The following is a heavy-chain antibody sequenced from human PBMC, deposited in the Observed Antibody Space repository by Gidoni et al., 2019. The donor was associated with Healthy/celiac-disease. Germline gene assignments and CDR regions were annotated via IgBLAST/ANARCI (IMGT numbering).Heavy chain of an antibody. Sequence: EVQLVESGGGLVKPGGSLRLSCAASGFTFSSYSMNWVRQAPGKGLEWVSSISSSSSYIYYADSVKGRFTISRDNAKNSLYLQMNSLRAEDTAVYYCARAVVVGGISFDYWGQGTLVTVSS. CDR3: ARAVVVGGISFDY. V-gene: IGHV3-21*01. CDR2: ISSSSSYI. J-gene: IGHJ4*02. D-gene: IGHD3-22*01. CDR1: GFTFSSYS.